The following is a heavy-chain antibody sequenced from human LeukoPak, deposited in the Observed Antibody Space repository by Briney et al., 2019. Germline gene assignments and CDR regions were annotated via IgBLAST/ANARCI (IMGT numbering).Heavy chain of an antibody. V-gene: IGHV4-30-4*01. J-gene: IGHJ4*02. Sequence: SETLSLTCTVSGGSINSGDYYWTWIRQPPGKGLEWIGYIYYSGSTYYNPSLKSRLTISVDTSKNQFSLRLSSVTAADTAIYYCARAVSGRFDYWGQGTLVTVSS. D-gene: IGHD6-19*01. CDR3: ARAVSGRFDY. CDR1: GGSINSGDYY. CDR2: IYYSGST.